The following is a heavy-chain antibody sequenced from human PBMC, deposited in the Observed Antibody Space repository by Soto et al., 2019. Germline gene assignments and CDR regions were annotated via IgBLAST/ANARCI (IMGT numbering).Heavy chain of an antibody. CDR3: ARRRISSSGGFDP. Sequence: ASVKVSCKASGYTFTGYYMHWVRQAPGQGLEWMGWINPNSGGTNYAQKFQGWVTMTRDTSISTAYMELSRLRSDDTAVYYCARRRISSSGGFDPWGQGTLVTVSS. CDR2: INPNSGGT. V-gene: IGHV1-2*04. D-gene: IGHD6-6*01. CDR1: GYTFTGYY. J-gene: IGHJ5*02.